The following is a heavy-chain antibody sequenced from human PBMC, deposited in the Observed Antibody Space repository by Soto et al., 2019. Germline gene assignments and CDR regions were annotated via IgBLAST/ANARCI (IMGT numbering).Heavy chain of an antibody. Sequence: EVQLLESGGGLVQPGGSLRLSCAASGFTFSSYAMSWVRQAPGKGLEWVSAISGSGGSTYYADSVKGRFTISRDNSKNTLYLQMNSLRAEDTAVYYCAKEPSSDFWSGYWFDYWGQGTLVTVSS. J-gene: IGHJ4*02. CDR2: ISGSGGST. V-gene: IGHV3-23*01. CDR3: AKEPSSDFWSGYWFDY. D-gene: IGHD3-3*01. CDR1: GFTFSSYA.